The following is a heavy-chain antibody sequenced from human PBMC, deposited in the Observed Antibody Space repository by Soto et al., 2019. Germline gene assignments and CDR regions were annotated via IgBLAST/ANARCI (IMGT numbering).Heavy chain of an antibody. Sequence: SGPTLVNPTQTLTLTCTFSWFSLSTSGGGVGWIRQPPGKALEWRALIYWDDDKRYSPSLKSRLTITKGTSKNQVVLTMTNMDPVDTATYYCAHSMTTVTNFDAFDIWGQGTMVTVSS. D-gene: IGHD4-17*01. CDR3: AHSMTTVTNFDAFDI. CDR2: IYWDDDK. V-gene: IGHV2-5*02. CDR1: WFSLSTSGGG. J-gene: IGHJ3*02.